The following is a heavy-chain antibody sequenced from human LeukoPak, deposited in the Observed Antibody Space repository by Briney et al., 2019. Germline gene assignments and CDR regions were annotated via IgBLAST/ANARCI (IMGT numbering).Heavy chain of an antibody. CDR1: GYTFTSYG. CDR2: NSTYNGHT. D-gene: IGHD3-22*01. V-gene: IGHV1-18*01. Sequence: ASVKVSCKASGYTFTSYGINWVRQAPGQGLEWMGWNSTYNGHTKYAQKFQGRVTMTTDTSTSTAYMELRSLRSDDTAVYYCGRGFPPRRDYDSRGYYSYYFDYWGQGTLVTVSS. J-gene: IGHJ4*02. CDR3: GRGFPPRRDYDSRGYYSYYFDY.